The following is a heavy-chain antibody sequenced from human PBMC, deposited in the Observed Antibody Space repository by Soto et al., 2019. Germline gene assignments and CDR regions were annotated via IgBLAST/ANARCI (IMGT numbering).Heavy chain of an antibody. CDR2: IHPSGDT. CDR1: GYKFTTYF. J-gene: IGHJ1*01. V-gene: IGHV1-46*01. D-gene: IGHD2-15*01. Sequence: QVQLVQSGAEVKKPGASVKVACKASGYKFTTYFIHWVRQAPGQGLEWMGMIHPSGDTGYGQKFRGSSTMTIRASTTTASMEPRNLTSEDTATSFSVTGYCATTPCPGDFPHWGQGTLVPVSS. CDR3: VTGYCATTPCPGDFPH.